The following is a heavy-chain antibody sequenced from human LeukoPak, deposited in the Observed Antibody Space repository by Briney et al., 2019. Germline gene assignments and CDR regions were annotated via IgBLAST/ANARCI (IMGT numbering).Heavy chain of an antibody. CDR3: ARRVAGGIYGMDV. CDR1: GGSISSDY. D-gene: IGHD6-19*01. CDR2: IYYSGSP. V-gene: IGHV4-59*08. Sequence: SETLCLTCTVSGGSISSDYWSWIRQPLGKGLEWIGYIYYSGSPNYNPSPKSRLTISVDTSKNQFSLKLSSVTAADAAVYYCARRVAGGIYGMDVWGQATTVTVSS. J-gene: IGHJ6*02.